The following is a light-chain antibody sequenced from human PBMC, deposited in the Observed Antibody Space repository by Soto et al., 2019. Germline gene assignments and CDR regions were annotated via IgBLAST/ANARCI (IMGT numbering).Light chain of an antibody. V-gene: IGKV3-15*01. CDR3: QQYDNLPPIT. CDR1: QSVSSN. CDR2: GAS. J-gene: IGKJ5*01. Sequence: EIVLTQSPGTLSLSPGERATLSCRASQSVSSNLAWYQQKPGQAPRLLIYGASTRVTGIPARFSGSGSGTEFTLTISSLQPEDIATYYCQQYDNLPPITFGQGTRLEIK.